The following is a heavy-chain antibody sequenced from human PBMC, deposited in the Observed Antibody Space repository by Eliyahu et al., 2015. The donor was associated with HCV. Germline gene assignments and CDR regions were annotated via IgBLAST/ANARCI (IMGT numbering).Heavy chain of an antibody. CDR2: IRGSGGST. CDR1: GFTXRXXA. J-gene: IGHJ4*02. V-gene: IGHV3-23*01. D-gene: IGHD4-17*01. CDR3: TKDAYDYGDYHSDY. Sequence: EVQLLESGGGXVQPGGSLRLSCAAXGFTXRXXAMSWVXQAPGXGLEWVSIIRGSGGSTYYADSVKGRFTISRDNSKNTVYLQMNSLRVEDTAVYYCTKDAYDYGDYHSDYWGQGTLVTVSS.